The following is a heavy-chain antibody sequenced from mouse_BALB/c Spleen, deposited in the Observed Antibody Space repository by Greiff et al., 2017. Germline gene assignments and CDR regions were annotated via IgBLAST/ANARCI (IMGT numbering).Heavy chain of an antibody. CDR1: GFTFSSYT. CDR2: ISNGGGST. Sequence: EVKVVESGGGLVQPGGSLKLSCAASGFTFSSYTMSWVRQTPEKRLEWVAYISNGGGSTYYPDTVKGRFTISRDNAKNTLYLQMSSLKSEDTAMYYCARHVVADWYFDVWGAGTTVTVSS. V-gene: IGHV5-12-2*01. D-gene: IGHD1-1*01. CDR3: ARHVVADWYFDV. J-gene: IGHJ1*01.